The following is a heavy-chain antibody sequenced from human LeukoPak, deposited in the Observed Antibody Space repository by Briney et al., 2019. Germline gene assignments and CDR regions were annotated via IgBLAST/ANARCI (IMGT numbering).Heavy chain of an antibody. D-gene: IGHD2-2*01. Sequence: ASVKVSCKASGYTFTSYYLHWVRQAPGQGLEWMGWISVYNGNTNYAQRLQGRVTMTTDTSTSTAYMELRSLRSDDTAVYYCARGVPAENYYYMDVWGKGTTVTVSS. J-gene: IGHJ6*03. CDR2: ISVYNGNT. CDR1: GYTFTSYY. CDR3: ARGVPAENYYYMDV. V-gene: IGHV1-18*04.